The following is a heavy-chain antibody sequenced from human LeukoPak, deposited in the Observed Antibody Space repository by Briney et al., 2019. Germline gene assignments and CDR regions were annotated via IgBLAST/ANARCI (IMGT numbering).Heavy chain of an antibody. CDR2: ISAYNGNT. D-gene: IGHD3-3*01. CDR1: GYTXTSYG. J-gene: IGHJ3*02. V-gene: IGHV1-18*01. CDR3: ARDPASPHYDFWSGYSYDAFDI. Sequence: ASVKVSCKASGYTXTSYGISWVRQAPGQGLEWMGWISAYNGNTNYAQKVQGRVTMTTDTSTSTAYMELRRLTSAATAVYYCARDPASPHYDFWSGYSYDAFDIWGQGTMVTVSS.